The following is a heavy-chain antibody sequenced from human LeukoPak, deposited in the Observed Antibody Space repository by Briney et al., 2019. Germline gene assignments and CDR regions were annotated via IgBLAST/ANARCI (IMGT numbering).Heavy chain of an antibody. Sequence: GGSLRLSCAASGFTFSSYSMNWVRQAPGKGLEWVSSISSSNTYIYYADSVKGRFTISRDNSKNSVYLQMNSLKTEDTAFYYCAKDYDGGPDYWGQGTLVTVSS. CDR3: AKDYDGGPDY. V-gene: IGHV3-21*04. J-gene: IGHJ4*02. CDR2: ISSSNTYI. D-gene: IGHD3-3*01. CDR1: GFTFSSYS.